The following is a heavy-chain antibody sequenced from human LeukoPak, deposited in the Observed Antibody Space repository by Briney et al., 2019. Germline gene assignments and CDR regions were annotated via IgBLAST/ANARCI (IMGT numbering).Heavy chain of an antibody. CDR3: ASLYDSSGYYSYYYYMDV. CDR1: GFIVNTNY. Sequence: GGSLRLSCAASGFIVNTNYMTWVRQAPGRGLEWVSFIYADGNTYYADSVKGRFTISRDISKNAVYLQMNSLRAEDTAVYYCASLYDSSGYYSYYYYMDVWGKGTTVTISS. D-gene: IGHD3-22*01. V-gene: IGHV3-53*01. CDR2: IYADGNT. J-gene: IGHJ6*03.